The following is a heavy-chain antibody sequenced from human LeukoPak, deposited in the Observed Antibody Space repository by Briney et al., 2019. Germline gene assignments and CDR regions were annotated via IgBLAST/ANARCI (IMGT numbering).Heavy chain of an antibody. CDR2: IKQGGSEK. J-gene: IGHJ4*02. CDR3: ARDTRGYFDY. CDR1: GFTFSSYW. D-gene: IGHD3-10*01. V-gene: IGHV3-7*05. Sequence: GGSLRLSCAASGFTFSSYWMSWVRQATGKGLEWVANIKQGGSEKFYVDSVKGRFTISRDNAKNSLYLQMNSLRAEDTAVYYCARDTRGYFDYWGQGTLVTVSS.